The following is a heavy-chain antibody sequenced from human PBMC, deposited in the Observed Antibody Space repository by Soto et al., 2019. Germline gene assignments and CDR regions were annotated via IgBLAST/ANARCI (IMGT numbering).Heavy chain of an antibody. J-gene: IGHJ5*02. D-gene: IGHD2-21*02. CDR3: ARDSGYCGGDCPEGTWFDP. CDR1: GFTVSSNY. CDR2: IYSGGST. V-gene: IGHV3-66*01. Sequence: GGSLRLSCAASGFTVSSNYMSWVRQAPGKGLEWVSVIYSGGSTYYADSVKGRFTISRDNSKNTLYLQMNSLRAEDTAVYYCARDSGYCGGDCPEGTWFDPWGQGTLVTVSS.